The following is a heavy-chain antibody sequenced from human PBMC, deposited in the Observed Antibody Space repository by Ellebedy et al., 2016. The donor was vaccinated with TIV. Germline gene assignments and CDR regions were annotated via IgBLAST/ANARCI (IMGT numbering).Heavy chain of an antibody. V-gene: IGHV1-3*01. J-gene: IGHJ6*02. CDR2: SNAGNGNT. D-gene: IGHD3-22*01. CDR3: ARGSDSAVYYYGMDV. CDR1: GYTFTSYA. Sequence: ASVKVSXXASGYTFTSYAMHWVRQAPGQRLEWMGWSNAGNGNTKYSQKFQGRVTITRDTSASTAYMELSSLRSEDTAVYYCARGSDSAVYYYGMDVWGQGTTVTVSS.